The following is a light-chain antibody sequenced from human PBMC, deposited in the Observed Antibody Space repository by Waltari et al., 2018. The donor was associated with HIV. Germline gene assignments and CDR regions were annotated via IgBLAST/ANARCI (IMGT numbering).Light chain of an antibody. Sequence: QSALTQPPSASGSPGETVTISCAGTSSDIGLYNHVSWFQQYPGRVPKLVMFEVSQRPSGVPDRFSGSKSGYTASLTVSGLQPDDEADYFCSSYAGINSFVFGGGTKLTVL. J-gene: IGLJ2*01. CDR3: SSYAGINSFV. V-gene: IGLV2-8*01. CDR2: EVS. CDR1: SSDIGLYNH.